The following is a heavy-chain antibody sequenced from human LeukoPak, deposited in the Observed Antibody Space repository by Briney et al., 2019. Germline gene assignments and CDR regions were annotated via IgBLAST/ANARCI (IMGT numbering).Heavy chain of an antibody. V-gene: IGHV3-23*01. D-gene: IGHD5-24*01. CDR3: AKDGSGNGYPNYYFDY. Sequence: GGSLRLSCVASGFTFSSYSMHWVRQAPGKGLGWVSTISGSGGGTYYADSVKGRFTISRDNSKNTLYLQMNSLRAEDAAVYYCAKDGSGNGYPNYYFDYWGQGTLVTVSS. J-gene: IGHJ4*02. CDR2: ISGSGGGT. CDR1: GFTFSSYS.